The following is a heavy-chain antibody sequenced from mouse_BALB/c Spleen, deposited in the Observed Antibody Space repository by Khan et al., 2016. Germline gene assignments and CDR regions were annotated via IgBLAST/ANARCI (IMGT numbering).Heavy chain of an antibody. J-gene: IGHJ2*01. CDR1: GYTFSSYW. D-gene: IGHD2-14*01. V-gene: IGHV1-9*01. CDR3: ARGRYDKGFDY. Sequence: VELVESGAELMKPGASVKISCKATGYTFSSYWIAWVKQRPGHGLEWIGEILPGSGSTNYNEKFKGKATFTADTSSNTAYMQLSSLTSEDSAVYYCARGRYDKGFDYWGQGTTLTVSS. CDR2: ILPGSGST.